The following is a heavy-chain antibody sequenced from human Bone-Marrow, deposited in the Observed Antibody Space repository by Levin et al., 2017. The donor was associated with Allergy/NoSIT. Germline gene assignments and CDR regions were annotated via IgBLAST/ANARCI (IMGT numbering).Heavy chain of an antibody. Sequence: PGGSLRLSCAASGFTFSSYAMHWVRQAPGKGLEWVAVISYDGSNKYYADSVKGRFTISRDNSKNTLYLQMNSLRAEDTAVYYCARDSRPAPHSKKSYDYGMDVWGQGTTVTVSS. CDR1: GFTFSSYA. J-gene: IGHJ6*02. CDR3: ARDSRPAPHSKKSYDYGMDV. D-gene: IGHD6-13*01. CDR2: ISYDGSNK. V-gene: IGHV3-30-3*01.